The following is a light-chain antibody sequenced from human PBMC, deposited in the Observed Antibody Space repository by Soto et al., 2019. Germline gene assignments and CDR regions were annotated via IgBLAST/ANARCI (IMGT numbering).Light chain of an antibody. CDR3: SSYTSSSTHVV. CDR1: SSDVGAYNY. J-gene: IGLJ2*01. V-gene: IGLV2-14*01. CDR2: DVS. Sequence: QSALTQPASVSGSPGQSITISCTGTSSDVGAYNYVSWYQQHPGKAPKLMISDVSNRPSGVSNRFSGSKSGNTASLTISGLQAEDEADYYCSSYTSSSTHVVFGGGTKVTVL.